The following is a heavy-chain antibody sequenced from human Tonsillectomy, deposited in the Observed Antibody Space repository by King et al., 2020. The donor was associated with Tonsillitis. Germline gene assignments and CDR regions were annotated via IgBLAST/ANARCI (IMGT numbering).Heavy chain of an antibody. CDR3: ARGDRTTATNWFDP. Sequence: VQLVQSGAEVKKPGSSVKVSCTASGGTFTSHAFSWVRQAPGHGLEWMGGIIPIFGTSNYPQKFQGRVTITADLSASTTYMELSSLTSEDTAVYYCARGDRTTATNWFDPWGQGTLVTVSS. V-gene: IGHV1-69*01. J-gene: IGHJ5*02. D-gene: IGHD4-11*01. CDR1: GGTFTSHA. CDR2: IIPIFGTS.